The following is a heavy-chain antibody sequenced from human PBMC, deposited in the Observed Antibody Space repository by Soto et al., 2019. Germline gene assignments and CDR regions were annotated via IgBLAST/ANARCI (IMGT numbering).Heavy chain of an antibody. D-gene: IGHD5-18*01. CDR2: IIPIFGTA. V-gene: IGHV1-69*01. Sequence: QVQLVQSGAEVKKPGSSVKVSCKASGGTFSSYAISWVRQAPGQGLEWMGGIIPIFGTANYAQKFQGRVTNTADESTNTAYMGLSSLRSEVTGVYYCARAASPNVDTPMPPLDYFDYWGQGTLVTVSS. CDR3: ARAASPNVDTPMPPLDYFDY. J-gene: IGHJ4*02. CDR1: GGTFSSYA.